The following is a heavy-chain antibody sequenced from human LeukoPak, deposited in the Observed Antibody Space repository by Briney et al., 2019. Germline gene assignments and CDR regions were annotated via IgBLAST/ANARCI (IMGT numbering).Heavy chain of an antibody. J-gene: IGHJ5*02. D-gene: IGHD2-15*01. V-gene: IGHV3-43D*03. CDR3: AKDGVVAGLGDNWFDP. CDR2: ISWNGAST. Sequence: GGSLRPSCAASGFTFDDYAMHWVRQPPGKGLEWVSLISWNGASTYYADSVKGRFTISRDNSKNYLYLQMNSLRAEDTAFYYCAKDGVVAGLGDNWFDPWGQGTLVTVSS. CDR1: GFTFDDYA.